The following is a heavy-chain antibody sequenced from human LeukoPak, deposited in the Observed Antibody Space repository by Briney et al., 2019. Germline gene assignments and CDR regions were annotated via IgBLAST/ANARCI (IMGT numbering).Heavy chain of an antibody. J-gene: IGHJ1*01. V-gene: IGHV1-8*02. D-gene: IGHD6-19*01. CDR1: GYTFTSYG. CDR2: MNPNSGNT. Sequence: ASVKVSCKASGYTFTSYGISWVRQATGQGLEWMGWMNPNSGNTGYAQKFQGRVTMTRNTSISTAYMELSSLRSEDTAVYYCARLIAVAGTGYFQHWGQGTLVTVSS. CDR3: ARLIAVAGTGYFQH.